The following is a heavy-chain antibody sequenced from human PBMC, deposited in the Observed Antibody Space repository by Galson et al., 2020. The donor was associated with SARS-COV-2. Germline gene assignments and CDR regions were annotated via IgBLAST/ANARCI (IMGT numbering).Heavy chain of an antibody. V-gene: IGHV1-46*01. D-gene: IGHD4-4*01. CDR1: GYIFTSYY. Sequence: GESLKISCKASGYIFTSYYIHWVRQAPGQGLEWMGIINPSGGGTTYAQNFQGRVTMTRDTSTSTVYMELSSLRSEDTAVYYCARDSQGGKDYNYLLFWGQGTLVTVSS. CDR2: INPSGGGT. J-gene: IGHJ4*02. CDR3: ARDSQGGKDYNYLLF.